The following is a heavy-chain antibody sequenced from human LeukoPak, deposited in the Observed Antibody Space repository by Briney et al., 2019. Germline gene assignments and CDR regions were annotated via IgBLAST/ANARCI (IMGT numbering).Heavy chain of an antibody. CDR1: GFTFSDYY. V-gene: IGHV3-11*01. J-gene: IGHJ3*02. CDR3: AKDSSSWPDAFDI. Sequence: GGSLRLSCAASGFTFSDYYMSWIRQAPGKGLEWVSYISSSGSTIYYADSVKGRFTISRDNAKNSLYLQMNSLRAEDTAVYYCAKDSSSWPDAFDIWGQGTMVTVSS. CDR2: ISSSGSTI. D-gene: IGHD6-13*01.